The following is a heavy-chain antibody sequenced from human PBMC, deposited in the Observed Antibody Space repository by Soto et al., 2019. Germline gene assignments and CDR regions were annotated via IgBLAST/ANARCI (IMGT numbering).Heavy chain of an antibody. CDR1: GYTFTSYT. J-gene: IGHJ4*02. Sequence: QVQLVQSGAEVKMPGASVKVSCKASGYTFTSYTVHWVRQAPGQRLEWMVWINAGNGNTKYSQNFQGRLTINRDTSASSVYMELSSLTSEDTAVYYCARWDLNFDYWGQGTLVTVSS. CDR3: ARWDLNFDY. D-gene: IGHD1-26*01. V-gene: IGHV1-3*01. CDR2: INAGNGNT.